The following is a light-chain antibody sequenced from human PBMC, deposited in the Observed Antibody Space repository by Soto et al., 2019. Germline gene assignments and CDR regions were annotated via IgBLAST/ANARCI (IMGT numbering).Light chain of an antibody. V-gene: IGKV3D-20*01. Sequence: EIVLTQSPATLYLSPGERATLSCGASQSVSNSYLAWYQQKHGLAPRLLIYDASSTATGIPDRFSGSGSGTEFTLTISRLEPEDFAVYYCQQYGSSPWTFGQGTKLEIK. CDR3: QQYGSSPWT. CDR1: QSVSNSY. CDR2: DAS. J-gene: IGKJ2*01.